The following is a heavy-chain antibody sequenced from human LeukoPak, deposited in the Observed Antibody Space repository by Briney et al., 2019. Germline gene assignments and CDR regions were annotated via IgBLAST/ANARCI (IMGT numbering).Heavy chain of an antibody. CDR1: GGSISSSSYY. CDR3: ARVAYGSGSYYHY. V-gene: IGHV4-39*07. D-gene: IGHD3-10*01. J-gene: IGHJ4*02. Sequence: PSETLSLTCTVSGGSISSSSYYWGWIRQPPGKGLEWIGSIYYSGSTNYNPSLKSRVTISVDTSKNQFSLRLSSVTAADTAVYYCARVAYGSGSYYHYWGQGTLVTVSS. CDR2: IYYSGST.